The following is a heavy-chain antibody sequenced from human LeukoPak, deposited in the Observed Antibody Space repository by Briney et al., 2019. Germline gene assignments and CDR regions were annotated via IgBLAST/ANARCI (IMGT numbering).Heavy chain of an antibody. CDR1: GFTFDDYA. CDR2: ISWNSGSI. CDR3: AIGWGYSYGYPADY. D-gene: IGHD5-18*01. J-gene: IGHJ4*02. V-gene: IGHV3-9*01. Sequence: GRSLRLSCAASGFTFDDYAMHWVRQAPGKGLEWVSGISWNSGSIGYADSVKGRFTISRDNSKNTLYLQMNSLRAEDTAVHYCAIGWGYSYGYPADYWGQGTLVTVSS.